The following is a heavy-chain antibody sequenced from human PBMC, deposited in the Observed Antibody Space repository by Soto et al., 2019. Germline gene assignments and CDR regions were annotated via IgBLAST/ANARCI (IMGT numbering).Heavy chain of an antibody. CDR3: VRGSILITTARPGGMAV. J-gene: IGHJ6*02. CDR1: GGSISNDAYY. Sequence: LSLTCTVSGGSISNDAYYWSWIRQHPGKGLEWIGYIYYSGGTNYNPSLTSRITISVDTSKNQFSLKLSSVTAADTAVYYCVRGSILITTARPGGMAVWGQGTTVTVAS. CDR2: IYYSGGT. V-gene: IGHV4-31*03. D-gene: IGHD6-6*01.